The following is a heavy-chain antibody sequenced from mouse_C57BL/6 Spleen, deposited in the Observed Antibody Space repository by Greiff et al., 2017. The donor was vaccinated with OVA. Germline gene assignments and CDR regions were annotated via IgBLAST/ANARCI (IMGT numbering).Heavy chain of an antibody. D-gene: IGHD2-10*01. CDR2: IHPKSGST. J-gene: IGHJ2*01. Sequence: VQLQQSGAELVKPGASVKLSCKASGYTFTSYWMHWVKQRPGQGLEWIGMIHPKSGSTNYNEKFKSKATLTVDKSSSTAYMQLSSLTSEDSAVYYCASYYPFDYWGQGTTLTVSS. CDR1: GYTFTSYW. V-gene: IGHV1-64*01. CDR3: ASYYPFDY.